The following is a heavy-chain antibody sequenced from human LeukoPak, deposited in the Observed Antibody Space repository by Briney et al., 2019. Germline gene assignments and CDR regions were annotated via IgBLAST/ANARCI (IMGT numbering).Heavy chain of an antibody. CDR2: ISAYNGNT. J-gene: IGHJ4*02. V-gene: IGHV1-18*01. D-gene: IGHD6-6*01. CDR3: AIAYSSSKAFDY. Sequence: ASVKVSCKASGGTFNSNAVAWVRQAPGQGLEWMGWISAYNGNTNYAQKLQGRVTVTTDTSSSSAYMELRSLRSDDTAVYYCAIAYSSSKAFDYWGQGTLVTVSS. CDR1: GGTFNSNA.